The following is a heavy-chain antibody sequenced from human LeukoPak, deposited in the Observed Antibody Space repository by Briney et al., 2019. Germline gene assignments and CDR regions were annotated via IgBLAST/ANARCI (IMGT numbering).Heavy chain of an antibody. CDR1: GFTFSSYV. V-gene: IGHV3-23*01. Sequence: GGSLRLSCAASGFTFSSYVMSWVRQAPGKGLEWVSGISGSGGSTYYADSVKGRFTISRDDSKKTLYLQMNSLRAEDTAVYYCAKSGPNRFDYWGQGILVTVSS. CDR2: ISGSGGST. J-gene: IGHJ4*02. D-gene: IGHD3-3*01. CDR3: AKSGPNRFDY.